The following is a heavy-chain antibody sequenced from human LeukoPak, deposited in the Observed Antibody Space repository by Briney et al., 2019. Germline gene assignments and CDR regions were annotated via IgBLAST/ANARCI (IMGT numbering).Heavy chain of an antibody. J-gene: IGHJ6*02. Sequence: GASVKVSFKASGGTFSSYAISWVRQAPGQGLEWMGGIIPIFGTANYAQKFQGRVTITADESTSTAYMELSSLRSEDTAVYYCARGGIEYSSSWYYYYYGMDVWGQGTTVAVSS. CDR2: IIPIFGTA. V-gene: IGHV1-69*13. D-gene: IGHD6-13*01. CDR3: ARGGIEYSSSWYYYYYGMDV. CDR1: GGTFSSYA.